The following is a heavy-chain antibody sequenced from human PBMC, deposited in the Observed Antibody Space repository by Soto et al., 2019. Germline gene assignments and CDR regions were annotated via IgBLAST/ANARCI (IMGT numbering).Heavy chain of an antibody. J-gene: IGHJ4*02. CDR2: VYPSGST. Sequence: SETLSLTCSFSGDSVTSHYLTWIRQSPEKGLEWIGYVYPSGSTNHNPSLKSRVAISLDTSKSQSSLKLMSVTAADSAVYYCARGRSGDSYGFFFDTWGQGTLVTVSS. D-gene: IGHD5-18*01. CDR3: ARGRSGDSYGFFFDT. CDR1: GDSVTSHY. V-gene: IGHV4-59*02.